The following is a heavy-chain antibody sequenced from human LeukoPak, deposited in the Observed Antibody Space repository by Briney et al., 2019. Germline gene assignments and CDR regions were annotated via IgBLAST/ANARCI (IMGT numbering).Heavy chain of an antibody. V-gene: IGHV4-34*01. J-gene: IGHJ4*02. CDR3: ARAGRYQLLFTPERYFDY. CDR1: GGSFSGYY. Sequence: SETLSLTCAVHGGSFSGYYWSWIRQPPGKGLEWIGEINHSGSTNYNPSLKSRVTISVDTSKNQFSLKLSSVTAADTAVYYCARAGRYQLLFTPERYFDYWGQGTLVTVSS. D-gene: IGHD2-2*01. CDR2: INHSGST.